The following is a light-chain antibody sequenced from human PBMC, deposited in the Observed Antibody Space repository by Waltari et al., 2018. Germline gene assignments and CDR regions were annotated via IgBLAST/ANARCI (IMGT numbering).Light chain of an antibody. V-gene: IGLV2-14*03. Sequence: QSALTQPASVSGSPGQSITISCPGTSSDIGGYNHVPWYQQHPGKAPKLMIYDVSNRPSGISNRFSGSKSGNTASLTISGLQAEDEADYYCSSYTITRARVFGGGTKLTVL. J-gene: IGLJ3*02. CDR1: SSDIGGYNH. CDR3: SSYTITRARV. CDR2: DVS.